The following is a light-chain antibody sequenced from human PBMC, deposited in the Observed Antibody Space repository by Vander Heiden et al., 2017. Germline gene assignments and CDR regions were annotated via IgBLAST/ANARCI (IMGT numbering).Light chain of an antibody. Sequence: DMQTTQSPSSLSASVGDRVTITCRASQSINTYLNWYQQKPGKAPELLIYAASSLQNGVPPRFSGSGSGTDFTLTISSLQPEDFASYYCQQSYSTPRTFGQGTKLEIK. V-gene: IGKV1-39*01. CDR2: AAS. CDR3: QQSYSTPRT. J-gene: IGKJ2*01. CDR1: QSINTY.